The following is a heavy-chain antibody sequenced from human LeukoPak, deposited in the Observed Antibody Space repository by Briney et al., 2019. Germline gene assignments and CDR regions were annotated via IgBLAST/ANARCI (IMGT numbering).Heavy chain of an antibody. CDR3: AREQRTFDY. V-gene: IGHV3-7*03. Sequence: GGVLRLSCVASGFTFSNYWMNWVRQTPGKGLEWVANIKPDGGEQYYVDSVKGRFTISRDNADNSLYLQLSSLRAEDTAVYYCAREQRTFDYWGQEILVTVSS. CDR2: IKPDGGEQ. D-gene: IGHD5-24*01. J-gene: IGHJ4*02. CDR1: GFTFSNYW.